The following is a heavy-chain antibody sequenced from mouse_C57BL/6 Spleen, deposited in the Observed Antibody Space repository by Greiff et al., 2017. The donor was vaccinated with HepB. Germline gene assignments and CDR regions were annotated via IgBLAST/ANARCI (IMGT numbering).Heavy chain of an antibody. V-gene: IGHV5-4*01. D-gene: IGHD2-4*01. Sequence: EVKLVESGGGLVKPGGSLKLSCAASGFTFSSYAMSWVRQTPEKRLEWVATISDGGSYTYYPDNVKGRFTISRDNAKNNLYLQMSHLKSEDTAMYYCARDGDYTGFDYWGQGTTLTVSS. CDR3: ARDGDYTGFDY. CDR1: GFTFSSYA. J-gene: IGHJ2*01. CDR2: ISDGGSYT.